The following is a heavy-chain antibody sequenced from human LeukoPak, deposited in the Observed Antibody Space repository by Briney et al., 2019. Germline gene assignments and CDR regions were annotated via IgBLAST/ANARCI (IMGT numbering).Heavy chain of an antibody. V-gene: IGHV1-46*01. Sequence: ASVKVSCKASGYTFTSYYMHWVRQAPGQGREWMGIINPSGGSTSYAQKFQGRVTMTRDTSTSTVYMELSSLRSEDTAVYYCARGPASIVVVTASAGGEFDPWGQGTLVTVSS. D-gene: IGHD2-21*02. CDR3: ARGPASIVVVTASAGGEFDP. CDR2: INPSGGST. J-gene: IGHJ5*02. CDR1: GYTFTSYY.